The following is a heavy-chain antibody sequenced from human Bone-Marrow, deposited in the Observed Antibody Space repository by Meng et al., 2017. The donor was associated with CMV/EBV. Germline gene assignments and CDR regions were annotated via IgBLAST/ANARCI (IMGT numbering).Heavy chain of an antibody. CDR2: IWYDGSNK. CDR1: GFTFSSYG. D-gene: IGHD2-8*01. CDR3: ARGAYCTNGVCRDYYYNGMDV. J-gene: IGHJ6*02. V-gene: IGHV3-33*01. Sequence: GESLKISCAASGFTFSSYGMHWVRQAPGKGLEWVAVIWYDGSNKYYADSVKGRFTISRDNAKNALYLQMNSLRAEDTAVYYCARGAYCTNGVCRDYYYNGMDVWGQGTTVTVSS.